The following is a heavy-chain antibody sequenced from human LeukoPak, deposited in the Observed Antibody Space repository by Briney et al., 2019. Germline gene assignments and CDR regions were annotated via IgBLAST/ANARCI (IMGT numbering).Heavy chain of an antibody. Sequence: PGGSLRLSCAASGFTFSDHNMDWVRQAPGKGLEWVSYISSSSNTIYYADSVKGRFTISRDNAKNSLFLQMNSLRDEDTSVYYCARAVTVVTRGGLVFDYWGQGTLVTVSS. J-gene: IGHJ4*02. CDR3: ARAVTVVTRGGLVFDY. V-gene: IGHV3-48*02. D-gene: IGHD2-21*02. CDR1: GFTFSDHN. CDR2: ISSSSNTI.